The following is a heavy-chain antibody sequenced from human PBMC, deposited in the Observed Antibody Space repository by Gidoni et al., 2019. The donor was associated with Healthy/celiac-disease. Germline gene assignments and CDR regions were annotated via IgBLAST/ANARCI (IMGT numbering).Heavy chain of an antibody. CDR3: TTLPRLLWFRYGMDV. CDR2: MQSKTDGGTT. Sequence: VESGGGLVTPGGSLRLSCAASGLTFSNAWMNWVRQAPGKGLEWVGRMQSKTDGGTTDYAAPVKGRFTISRDDSKNTLYLQMNSLKTEDTAVYYCTTLPRLLWFRYGMDVWGQGTTVTVSS. V-gene: IGHV3-15*07. J-gene: IGHJ6*02. D-gene: IGHD3-10*01. CDR1: GLTFSNAW.